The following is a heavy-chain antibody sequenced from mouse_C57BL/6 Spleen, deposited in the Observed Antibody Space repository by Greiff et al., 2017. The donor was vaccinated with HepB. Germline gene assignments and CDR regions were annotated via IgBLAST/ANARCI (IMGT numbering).Heavy chain of an antibody. Sequence: VQLQQSGPELVKPGASVKMSCKASGYTFTDYNMHWVKQSHGKSLEWIGYINPNNGGTSYNQKFKGKATLTVNKSSSTAYMELRSLTSEDSAVYYCARGDYDGSSYGYWGQGTTLTVSS. J-gene: IGHJ2*01. CDR1: GYTFTDYN. D-gene: IGHD1-1*01. V-gene: IGHV1-22*01. CDR2: INPNNGGT. CDR3: ARGDYDGSSYGY.